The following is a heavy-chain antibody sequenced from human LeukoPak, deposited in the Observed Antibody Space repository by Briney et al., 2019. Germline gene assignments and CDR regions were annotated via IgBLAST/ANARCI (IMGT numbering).Heavy chain of an antibody. V-gene: IGHV4-39*01. J-gene: IGHJ6*03. CDR1: GGSVSSSSYY. Sequence: PSETLSLTCTVSGGSVSSSSYYWDWVRQPPGKGLEWIGNVYYGGNTFYNSSLESRATISVDMSKNQFSLKLSSLTAADTAVYYRARQRADYFYHYLDVWGKGTSVTVSS. CDR3: ARQRADYFYHYLDV. CDR2: VYYGGNT.